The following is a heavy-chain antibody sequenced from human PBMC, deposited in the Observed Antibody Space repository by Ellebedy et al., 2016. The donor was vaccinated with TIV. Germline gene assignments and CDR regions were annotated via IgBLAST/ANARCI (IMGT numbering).Heavy chain of an antibody. Sequence: GGSLRLXCAASGFTFSDHWMSWVRQAPGKGLEWVANIKHDGSEKYFVDSMKGRFTISRDNAKNSLYLQVNSLRAEDTAVYYCARGWEGWFDPWGQGTLVTVSS. D-gene: IGHD1-26*01. V-gene: IGHV3-7*01. CDR3: ARGWEGWFDP. CDR1: GFTFSDHW. CDR2: IKHDGSEK. J-gene: IGHJ5*02.